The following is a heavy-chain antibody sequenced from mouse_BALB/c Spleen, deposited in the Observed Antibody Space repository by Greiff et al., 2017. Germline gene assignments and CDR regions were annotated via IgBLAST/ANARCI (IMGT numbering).Heavy chain of an antibody. CDR2: IDPENGNT. V-gene: IGHV14-1*02. Sequence: EVKLQQSGAELVRPGALVKLSCKASGFNIKDYYMHWVKQRPEQGLEWIGWIDPENGNTIYDPKFQGKASITADTSSNTAYLQLSSLTSEDTAVYYCARTTTVGFDYWGQGTTLTVSS. CDR1: GFNIKDYY. CDR3: ARTTTVGFDY. J-gene: IGHJ2*01. D-gene: IGHD1-1*01.